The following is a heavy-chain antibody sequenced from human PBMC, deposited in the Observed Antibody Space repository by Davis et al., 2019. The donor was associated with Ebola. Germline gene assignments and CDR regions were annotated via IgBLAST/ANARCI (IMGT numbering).Heavy chain of an antibody. CDR3: ASRLGYCGGGSCWDDAFDI. J-gene: IGHJ3*02. D-gene: IGHD2-15*01. V-gene: IGHV4-31*03. CDR1: GCSFSSVGYY. Sequence: SEPLTLPCPASGCSFSSVGYYWSWLRPHPGQGLVWIGSINSGGRHYYNPSLKRRVTISVDTSKNQFSLKLSSVTAADTAVYYCASRLGYCGGGSCWDDAFDIWGQGTMVTVSS. CDR2: INSGGRH.